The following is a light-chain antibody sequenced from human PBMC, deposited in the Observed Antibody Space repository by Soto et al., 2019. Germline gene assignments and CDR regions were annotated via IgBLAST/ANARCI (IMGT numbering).Light chain of an antibody. V-gene: IGKV3-15*01. CDR2: VAS. Sequence: EIVMTQSPATLSVSPGERATLSCRASQSVSSNLAWYQQKPGQAPRLLIYVASTRATGVPARFSGSGSGTEFTLTISSLQSEDFAVYYCLQYNDWPRTFGQGTKVDIK. CDR1: QSVSSN. CDR3: LQYNDWPRT. J-gene: IGKJ1*01.